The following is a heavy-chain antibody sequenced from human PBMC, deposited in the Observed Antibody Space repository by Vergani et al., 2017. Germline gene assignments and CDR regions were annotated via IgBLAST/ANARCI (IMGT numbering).Heavy chain of an antibody. CDR3: ARGGRSDIP. CDR1: GGSFSGYY. D-gene: IGHD2-21*02. J-gene: IGHJ5*02. Sequence: QVQLPQWGAGLLKPSETLSLTCAVYGGSFSGYYWSWIRQPPGKGLEWIGEINHSGSINYNPSRKSRVTISVDTSKDQFSLKLSSVTAADTAVYYCARGGRSDIPWGQGTLVTVSS. V-gene: IGHV4-34*01. CDR2: INHSGSI.